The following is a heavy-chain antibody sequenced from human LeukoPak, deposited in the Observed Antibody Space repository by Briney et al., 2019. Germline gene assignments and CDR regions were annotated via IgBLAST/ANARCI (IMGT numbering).Heavy chain of an antibody. Sequence: SETLSFTCAVYGGSFSGYYWSWIRQPPGKGLEWIGEINHSGSTNYNPSLKSRVTISVDTSKNQFSLKVSSVTAADTAVYYCASLMDLSSYYYYYGVDVWGKGTTVTVSS. CDR3: ASLMDLSSYYYYYGVDV. CDR2: INHSGST. J-gene: IGHJ6*04. CDR1: GGSFSGYY. D-gene: IGHD3-16*02. V-gene: IGHV4-34*01.